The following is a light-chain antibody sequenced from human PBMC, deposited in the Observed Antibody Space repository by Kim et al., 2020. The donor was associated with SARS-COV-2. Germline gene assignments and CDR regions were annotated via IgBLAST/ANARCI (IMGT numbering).Light chain of an antibody. J-gene: IGKJ2*01. CDR1: QSMGNW. CDR3: QQYDFHPHT. CDR2: GSF. V-gene: IGKV1-5*03. Sequence: ASVGDRVTITWRASQSMGNWLAWYQQKPGKATKLLSYGSFKLESGVPSRFSGSGSGTEFTLTINSLQPDDFATYYCQQYDFHPHTFGQGTKVDIK.